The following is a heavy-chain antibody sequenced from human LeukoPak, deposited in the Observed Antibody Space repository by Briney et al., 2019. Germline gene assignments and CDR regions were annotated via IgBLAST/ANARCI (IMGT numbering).Heavy chain of an antibody. CDR2: ISGSGANI. D-gene: IGHD3-10*01. J-gene: IGHJ4*02. CDR1: AFTFGNYA. Sequence: GGSLRLSCAAAAFTFGNYAMSWLRRDPGKRLEWVSGISGSGANIHYADSVKGRFTISRDNSKNTHYLQMNSLRAEDTAVYFCAKDFTTGGSGSYLDTYFDYWGQGTLVTVSS. CDR3: AKDFTTGGSGSYLDTYFDY. V-gene: IGHV3-23*01.